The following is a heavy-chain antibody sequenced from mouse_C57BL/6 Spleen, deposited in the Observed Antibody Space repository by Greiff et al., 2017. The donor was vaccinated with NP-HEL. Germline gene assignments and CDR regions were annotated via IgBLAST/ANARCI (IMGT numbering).Heavy chain of an antibody. CDR3: ARSGQLRLLYFDY. CDR2: INPNNGGT. J-gene: IGHJ2*01. V-gene: IGHV1-26*01. D-gene: IGHD3-2*02. Sequence: VQLQQSGPELVKPGASVKISCKASGYTFTDYYMNWVKQSHGKSLEWIGDINPNNGGTSYNQKFKGKATLTVDKSSSTAYMELRSLTSEDSAVYYCARSGQLRLLYFDYWGQGTTLTVSS. CDR1: GYTFTDYY.